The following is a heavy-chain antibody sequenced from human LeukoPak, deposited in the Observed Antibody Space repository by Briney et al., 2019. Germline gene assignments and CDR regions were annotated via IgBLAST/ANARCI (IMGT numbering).Heavy chain of an antibody. D-gene: IGHD3-3*01. CDR3: ARTPGYDFWSGQGGFDP. CDR2: TNSDGSST. V-gene: IGHV3-74*01. CDR1: GFTFSSYW. J-gene: IGHJ5*02. Sequence: GGSLRLSCAASGFTFSSYWMHWVRQAPGKGLVWVSRTNSDGSSTSYADSVKGRFTISRDNAKNTLYLQMNSLRAEDTAVYYCARTPGYDFWSGQGGFDPWGQGTLVTVSS.